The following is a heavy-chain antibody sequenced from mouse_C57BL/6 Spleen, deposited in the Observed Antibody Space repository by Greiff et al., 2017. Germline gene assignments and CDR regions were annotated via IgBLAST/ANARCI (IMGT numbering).Heavy chain of an antibody. CDR2: IYPRSGNT. CDR3: ATKPITTVVNFDY. V-gene: IGHV1-81*01. D-gene: IGHD1-1*01. Sequence: VKLQQSGAELARPGASVKLSCKASGYTFTSYGISWVKQRTGQGLEWIGEIYPRSGNTYYNEKFKGKATLTADKSSSTAYMELRSLTSEDSAVYFCATKPITTVVNFDYWGQGTTLTVSS. J-gene: IGHJ2*01. CDR1: GYTFTSYG.